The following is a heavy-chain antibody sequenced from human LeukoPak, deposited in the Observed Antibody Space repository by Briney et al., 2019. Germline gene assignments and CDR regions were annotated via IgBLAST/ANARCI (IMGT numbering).Heavy chain of an antibody. Sequence: GGSLRLSCTGSGFTLSSYAMNWVRRAPGQGLEWVSSISSSSSDIYYTDSVKGRFTISRDNAKNSLYLQMNSLRAEDTAVSCCVTDYGGSSGAFDIWGQGTMVTVSS. V-gene: IGHV3-21*01. CDR1: GFTLSSYA. CDR2: ISSSSSDI. D-gene: IGHD4-23*01. CDR3: VTDYGGSSGAFDI. J-gene: IGHJ3*02.